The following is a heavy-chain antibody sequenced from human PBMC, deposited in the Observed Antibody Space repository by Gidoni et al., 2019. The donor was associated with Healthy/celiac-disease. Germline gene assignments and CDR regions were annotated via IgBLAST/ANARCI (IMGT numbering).Heavy chain of an antibody. V-gene: IGHV4-39*01. Sequence: LQLQESGPGLVKPSETLSLTCTVSGCSIRSSSYCWGWIRQPPGKGLEWIGSIYYSGSTYYNPSLKSRVTISVDTSKNQFSLKLSSVTAADTAVYYCALEKDIVVVPAATRGFDPWGQGTLVTVSS. CDR2: IYYSGST. CDR1: GCSIRSSSYC. CDR3: ALEKDIVVVPAATRGFDP. D-gene: IGHD2-2*01. J-gene: IGHJ5*02.